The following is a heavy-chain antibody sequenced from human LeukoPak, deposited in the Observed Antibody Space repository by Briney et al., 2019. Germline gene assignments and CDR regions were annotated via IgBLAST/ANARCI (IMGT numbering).Heavy chain of an antibody. J-gene: IGHJ6*03. D-gene: IGHD6-6*01. V-gene: IGHV4-59*01. CDR2: SHYSGIT. CDR1: GGSISSYY. Sequence: SETLSLTCTVSGGSISSYYWSWIRQPPGRGLGGIGYSHYSGITNYNPSLKSRVTISVDTSKNQFSLKLSSVTAADTAVYYCARVKKYSSSSGTNYFHMDVWGKGTTVTVSS. CDR3: ARVKKYSSSSGTNYFHMDV.